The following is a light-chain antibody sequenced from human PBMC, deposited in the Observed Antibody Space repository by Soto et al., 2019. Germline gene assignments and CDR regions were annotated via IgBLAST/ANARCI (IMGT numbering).Light chain of an antibody. J-gene: IGKJ4*01. Sequence: EIVLTQSPGTLSLSPGDRATLSCRASQSLSSRYLAWYRQKPGQAPRLLIYGASNRATGIPDRFSGSGSGIDFTLTISRLEPDDFAVYYCQQYSSSPPTFGGGTKVEIK. CDR1: QSLSSRY. CDR3: QQYSSSPPT. V-gene: IGKV3-20*01. CDR2: GAS.